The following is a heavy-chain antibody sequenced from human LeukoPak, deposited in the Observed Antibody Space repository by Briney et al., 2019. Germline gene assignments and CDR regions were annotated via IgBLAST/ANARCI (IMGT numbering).Heavy chain of an antibody. CDR2: INPNSGGT. J-gene: IGHJ6*03. D-gene: IGHD6-6*01. V-gene: IGHV1-2*04. Sequence: ASVKVSCKASGYTFTGYYMHWVRQAPGQGLEWMGWINPNSGGTNYAQKFQGWVTMTRDTSISTAYMELSRLRSDDTAVYYCARDRQLARRGYYYYYMDVWGKGTTVTVSS. CDR1: GYTFTGYY. CDR3: ARDRQLARRGYYYYYMDV.